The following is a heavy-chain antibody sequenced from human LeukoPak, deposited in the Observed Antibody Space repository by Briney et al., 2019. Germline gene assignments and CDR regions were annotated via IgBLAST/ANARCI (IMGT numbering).Heavy chain of an antibody. V-gene: IGHV3-23*01. D-gene: IGHD3-22*01. CDR1: GFTFSSYA. CDR2: ISGSGGST. Sequence: GGSLRLSCAASGFTFSSYAMSWVRQAPGKGLEWVSAISGSGGSTYYADSVKGRFTISRDNSSNTLYLQMNSLRAEDTAVYYCAKDMGYYDSSGYYYGFDYWGQGTLVTVSS. CDR3: AKDMGYYDSSGYYYGFDY. J-gene: IGHJ4*02.